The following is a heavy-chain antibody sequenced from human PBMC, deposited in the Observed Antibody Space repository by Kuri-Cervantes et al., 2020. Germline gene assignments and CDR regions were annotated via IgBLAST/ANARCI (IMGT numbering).Heavy chain of an antibody. V-gene: IGHV4-59*12. CDR3: ARDRSYCSTTSCYIALYYYGMDV. CDR1: GGSISSYY. D-gene: IGHD2-2*02. Sequence: SETLSLTCTVSGGSISSYYWSWIRQPPGKGLEWIGYIYYSGSTNYNPSLKSRVTISVDTSKNQFSLKLNSVTPEDTAVYYCARDRSYCSTTSCYIALYYYGMDVWGQGTTVTVSS. J-gene: IGHJ6*02. CDR2: IYYSGST.